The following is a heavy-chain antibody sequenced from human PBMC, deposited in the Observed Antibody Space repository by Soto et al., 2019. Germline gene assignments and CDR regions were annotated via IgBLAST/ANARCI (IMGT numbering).Heavy chain of an antibody. CDR2: VNPSGGHT. CDR1: GDTFTDYY. V-gene: IGHV1-46*01. J-gene: IGHJ4*02. Sequence: QVQLMQSGAEVKKPGASVKVSCKASGDTFTDYYIHWVRQAPGQGLEWMGTVNPSGGHTTYAQHFLGRVTITRDTSTSKLYMELNSLTSDDTAIYYCARGGHVVVVTAALDYWGQGTLVTVSS. CDR3: ARGGHVVVVTAALDY. D-gene: IGHD2-21*02.